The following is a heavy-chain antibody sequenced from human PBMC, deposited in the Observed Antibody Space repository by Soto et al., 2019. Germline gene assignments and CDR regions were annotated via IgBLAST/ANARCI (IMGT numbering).Heavy chain of an antibody. CDR3: ARASYFSEKTAYYAKSFKWFDP. Sequence: GGSLRLSCAASGFTFRGSEMHGVRTAPGKGLEWVAFVSYDGDDQYYADSVKGRFTVSRDNSGNTLHLQMDSLRPEDTAFYYCARASYFSEKTAYYAKSFKWFDPWGQGTLVTVSS. CDR2: VSYDGDDQ. D-gene: IGHD3-9*01. V-gene: IGHV3-30-3*01. CDR1: GFTFRGSE. J-gene: IGHJ5*02.